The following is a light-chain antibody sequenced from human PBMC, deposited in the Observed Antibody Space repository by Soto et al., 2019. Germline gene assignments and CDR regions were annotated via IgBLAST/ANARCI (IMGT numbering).Light chain of an antibody. Sequence: EVVLTQSTATLSVSPGEGATLSCRASQSLNTNLAWYQQKPGQAPRLLIYRASTRATDVPARFSGSGSGTEFTLTIGTLQSEDFAVYYCQQYNRWPITFGQGTRLEIK. J-gene: IGKJ5*01. CDR2: RAS. V-gene: IGKV3-15*01. CDR3: QQYNRWPIT. CDR1: QSLNTN.